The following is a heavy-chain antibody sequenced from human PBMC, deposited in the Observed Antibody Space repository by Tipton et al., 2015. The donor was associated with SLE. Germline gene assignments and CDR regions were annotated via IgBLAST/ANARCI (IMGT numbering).Heavy chain of an antibody. Sequence: TLSLTCTVSGASISSGNYYWSWIRQPAGKGLVWLGHVYAGGSSNYNPSLKSRVTMSVDTSENQFSLKLSSVTAADTAVYYCARDRYCGGGSCFDWYFDLWGRGTLVTVSS. J-gene: IGHJ2*01. CDR3: ARDRYCGGGSCFDWYFDL. CDR2: VYAGGSS. V-gene: IGHV4-61*09. D-gene: IGHD2-15*01. CDR1: GASISSGNYY.